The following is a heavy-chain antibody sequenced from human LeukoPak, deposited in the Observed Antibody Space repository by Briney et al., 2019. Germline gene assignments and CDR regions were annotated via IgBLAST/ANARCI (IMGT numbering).Heavy chain of an antibody. Sequence: ASVKVSCKASGYTFTGYYMHWVRQAPGQGLEWMGWINPNSGGTNYAQKFQGRVIMTRDTSISTAYMELSRLRSDDTAVYYCARAPKDIVVVPASWWFDPWGQGTLVTVSS. J-gene: IGHJ5*02. CDR2: INPNSGGT. CDR1: GYTFTGYY. CDR3: ARAPKDIVVVPASWWFDP. V-gene: IGHV1-2*02. D-gene: IGHD2-2*01.